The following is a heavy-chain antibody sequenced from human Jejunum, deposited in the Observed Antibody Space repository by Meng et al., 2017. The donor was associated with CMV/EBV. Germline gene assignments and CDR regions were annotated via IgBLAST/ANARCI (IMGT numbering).Heavy chain of an antibody. CDR3: ARDVVAKENYYGMDV. D-gene: IGHD2-2*01. Sequence: GFTFSTYTMSWFRQAPPKGLQWVSSINRGSSYLYYAASVKSRFTISRDKAKNSLYLKMNSLRVADTAVYYCARDVVAKENYYGMDVWGQGTTVTVSS. CDR2: INRGSSYL. V-gene: IGHV3-21*01. CDR1: GFTFSTYT. J-gene: IGHJ6*02.